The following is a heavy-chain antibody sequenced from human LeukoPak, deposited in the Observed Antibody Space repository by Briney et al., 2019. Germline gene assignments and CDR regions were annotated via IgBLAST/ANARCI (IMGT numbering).Heavy chain of an antibody. V-gene: IGHV3-30-3*01. CDR1: GFTFSSYA. CDR3: ARDSRYYFDY. J-gene: IGHJ4*02. CDR2: ISYDGSNK. D-gene: IGHD6-25*01. Sequence: GGSLRLSCAASGFTFSSYAMHWARQAPGKGLEWVAVISYDGSNKYYADSVKGRFTISRDNSKNTLYLQMNSLRAEDTAVYYCARDSRYYFDYWGQGTLVTVSS.